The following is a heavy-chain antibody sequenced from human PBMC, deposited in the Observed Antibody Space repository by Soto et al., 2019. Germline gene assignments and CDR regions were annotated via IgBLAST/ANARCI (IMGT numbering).Heavy chain of an antibody. V-gene: IGHV4-39*01. CDR1: GGSISSSSYY. J-gene: IGHJ4*02. CDR2: IYYSGST. D-gene: IGHD5-18*01. Sequence: LSLTCTVSGGSISSSSYYWGWIRQPPGKGLEWIGSIYYSGSTYYNPSLKSRVTISVDTSKNQFSLKLSSVTAADTAVYYCARRRGYSYGFDYWGQGTLVTVSS. CDR3: ARRRGYSYGFDY.